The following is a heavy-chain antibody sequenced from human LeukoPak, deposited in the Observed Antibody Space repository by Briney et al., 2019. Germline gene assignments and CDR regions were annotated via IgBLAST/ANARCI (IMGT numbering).Heavy chain of an antibody. J-gene: IGHJ4*02. CDR3: AKAFDYNGLRGEGGSFDC. CDR1: GFNFSKND. CDR2: IGVGGDT. D-gene: IGHD4-11*01. V-gene: IGHV3-13*01. Sequence: GGSLRLSCVASGFNFSKNDMHWVRQATERGLEWVSAIGVGGDTYYADPVKGRFTISRENGKNSVYLQMNSLRAGDTAVYFCAKAFDYNGLRGEGGSFDCWGQGALVTVSS.